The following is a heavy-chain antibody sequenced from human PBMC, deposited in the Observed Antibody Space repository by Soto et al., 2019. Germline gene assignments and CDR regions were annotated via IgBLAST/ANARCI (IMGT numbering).Heavy chain of an antibody. CDR3: ARDEYYYASSGYYRFDQ. D-gene: IGHD3-22*01. CDR2: ISDRGGST. J-gene: IGHJ4*02. CDR1: GFTLSNFA. Sequence: EVQVLESGGGLVQPGGSLRLSCAASGFTLSNFAMSWVRQAPGKGLEWVAVISDRGGSTDYAASVKGRFTISRDNSNYPVYLQMNHLRAEDTAVYYCARDEYYYASSGYYRFDQWGQGTLVTVSS. V-gene: IGHV3-23*01.